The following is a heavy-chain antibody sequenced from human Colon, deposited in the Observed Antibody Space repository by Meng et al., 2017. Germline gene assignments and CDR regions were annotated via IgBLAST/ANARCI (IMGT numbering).Heavy chain of an antibody. D-gene: IGHD3-10*01. CDR1: GSTFADYA. V-gene: IGHV3-49*03. CDR2: IRAKSFGSTT. Sequence: SLKFSCGTSGSTFADYAWAWFRRAPGKGLEWLCFIRAKSFGSTTEIAASVKGRFTISRDDSKSIVYLQMNSIKIEDTAIYYCGGEQGTITTNRGDVDHWGQGTLVTVSS. CDR3: GGEQGTITTNRGDVDH. J-gene: IGHJ4*02.